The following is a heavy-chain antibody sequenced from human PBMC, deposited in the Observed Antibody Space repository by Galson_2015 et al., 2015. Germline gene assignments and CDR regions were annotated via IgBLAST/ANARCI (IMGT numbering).Heavy chain of an antibody. CDR3: ARDVAGAYDSIIYYADAFDN. D-gene: IGHD3-22*01. J-gene: IGHJ3*02. Sequence: SVKVSCKASGYTFTSYGISWVRQAPGQGLEWMGWISAYNGNTNYAQKLQGRVTMTTDTSTSTAYMELRSLRSDDTAVYYCARDVAGAYDSIIYYADAFDNLVQGTMVTVSS. CDR1: GYTFTSYG. V-gene: IGHV1-18*01. CDR2: ISAYNGNT.